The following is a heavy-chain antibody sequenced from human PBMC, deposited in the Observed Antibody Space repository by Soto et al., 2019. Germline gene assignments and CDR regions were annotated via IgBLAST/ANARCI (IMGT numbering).Heavy chain of an antibody. V-gene: IGHV4-59*08. Sequence: QVQLQESGPGLVRPSETLSLTCTVSGGSFSSYYWTWIRQSPGKGLEWIGYIYYSGSTDYNPSLRGRLAISIYTSKNQFSLRLHSMTAADTAVYYCAGRDCSGTNCYYLDYYYMDVWGKGTTVTVSS. D-gene: IGHD2-2*01. CDR2: IYYSGST. J-gene: IGHJ6*03. CDR1: GGSFSSYY. CDR3: AGRDCSGTNCYYLDYYYMDV.